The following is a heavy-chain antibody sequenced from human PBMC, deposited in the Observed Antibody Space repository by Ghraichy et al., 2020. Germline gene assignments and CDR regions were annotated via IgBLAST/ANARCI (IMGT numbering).Heavy chain of an antibody. CDR2: ISGDSYSI. CDR1: GFMFEDYA. D-gene: IGHD2-2*01. J-gene: IGHJ4*02. V-gene: IGHV3-43*02. Sequence: GGSLRLSCAASGFMFEDYAMHWVRQAPGKGLEWVSLISGDSYSIYYGDSVKGRFTISRDNSKNSLYLQMTSLRIEDTALYFCARDLGHQPLGWGQGTLVT. CDR3: ARDLGHQPLG.